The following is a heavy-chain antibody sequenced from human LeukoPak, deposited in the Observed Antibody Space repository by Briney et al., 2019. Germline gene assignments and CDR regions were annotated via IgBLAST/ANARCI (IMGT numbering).Heavy chain of an antibody. CDR3: AATSYGHY. CDR1: GGTFSSYA. Sequence: PVKVSCKASGGTFSSYAISWVRQAPGQGLEWMGGIIPIFGTANYAQKFQGRVTITAGESTSTAYMELSSLRSEDTAVYYCAATSYGHYWGQGTLVTVSS. D-gene: IGHD1-26*01. J-gene: IGHJ4*02. V-gene: IGHV1-69*13. CDR2: IIPIFGTA.